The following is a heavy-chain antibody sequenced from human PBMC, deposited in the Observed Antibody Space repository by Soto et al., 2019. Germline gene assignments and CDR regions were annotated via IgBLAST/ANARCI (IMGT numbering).Heavy chain of an antibody. V-gene: IGHV4-61*01. D-gene: IGHD4-17*01. J-gene: IGHJ6*02. CDR3: ARNYGTPYYYYGMDV. Sequence: ETLSLTCTVSGGSVSSGSYYWSWIRQPPGKGLEWIGYIYYSGSTNYNPSLKSRVTISVDTSKNQFSLKLSSVTAADTAVYYCARNYGTPYYYYGMDVWGQGTTVTVSS. CDR1: GGSVSSGSYY. CDR2: IYYSGST.